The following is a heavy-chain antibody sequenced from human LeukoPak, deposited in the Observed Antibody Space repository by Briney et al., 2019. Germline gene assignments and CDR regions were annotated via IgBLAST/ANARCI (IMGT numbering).Heavy chain of an antibody. CDR1: GFTFSSYA. CDR3: ARERFDYSYGYQSLLQY. J-gene: IGHJ4*02. V-gene: IGHV3-30*01. Sequence: PGGSLRLSCAASGFTFSSYAMHWVRQAPGKGLEWVAVISYDGSNKYYADSVKGRFTISRDNSKNTLYLQMNSLRAEDTAVYYCARERFDYSYGYQSLLQYWGQETLVTVSS. CDR2: ISYDGSNK. D-gene: IGHD5-18*01.